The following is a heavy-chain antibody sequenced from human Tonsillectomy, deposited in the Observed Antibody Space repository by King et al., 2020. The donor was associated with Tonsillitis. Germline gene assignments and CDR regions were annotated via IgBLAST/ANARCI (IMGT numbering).Heavy chain of an antibody. CDR3: ATLNNADIVTTHQ. CDR1: GFTFSNAY. V-gene: IGHV3-15*01. CDR2: IKSKSAGGTT. J-gene: IGHJ4*02. D-gene: IGHD5-12*01. Sequence: DVQLVESGGGLVKPGGSLRLSCEVSGFTFSNAYMNWVRQAPGKGLEWVGRIKSKSAGGTTDYAAPVKGRFTIARDDSRNTRYLQMNSLKTEDTAVYYCATLNNADIVTTHQGGTGTLVTVSS.